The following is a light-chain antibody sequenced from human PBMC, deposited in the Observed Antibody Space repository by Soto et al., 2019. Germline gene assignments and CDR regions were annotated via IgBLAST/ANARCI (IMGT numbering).Light chain of an antibody. V-gene: IGKV1-5*01. CDR2: DAS. CDR3: LQHNSYPLT. Sequence: DNLFTQSPSTLSAAVGDRVTITCRASQSIAICLAWYHQKPGKAPKALIYDASRLESGVPSRFSGSGSGTEFTLTISGLQPEDSATYYCLQHNSYPLTFGGGTKVDI. CDR1: QSIAIC. J-gene: IGKJ4*01.